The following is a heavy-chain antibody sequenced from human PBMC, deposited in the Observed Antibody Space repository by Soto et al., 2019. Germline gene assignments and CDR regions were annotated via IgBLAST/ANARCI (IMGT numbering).Heavy chain of an antibody. CDR1: GYTFHSYG. CDR3: ASEISSGWANWFDP. CDR2: ISGYNGNT. V-gene: IGHV1-18*04. D-gene: IGHD6-19*01. Sequence: QVQLVQSGAEVKKPGASVKVSCKASGYTFHSYGISWVRQAPGQGLAWMGTISGYNGNTNYAQKLQGRVTMTTDTSTSTAYMELRSLRSDDTALYSCASEISSGWANWFDPWGQGTLVTVSS. J-gene: IGHJ5*02.